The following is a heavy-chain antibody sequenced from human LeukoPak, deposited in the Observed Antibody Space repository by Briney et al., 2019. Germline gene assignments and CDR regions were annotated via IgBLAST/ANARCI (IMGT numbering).Heavy chain of an antibody. CDR2: IYNSGST. Sequence: SETLSLTCTVSGASISNVDFYWTWIRQAPGKGLEWIGYIYNSGSTHFNPSLKSRVTMSDDTSKNQFSLRLSSVTAADTAVYYCAAEGIVIVPTATNSYFDTWGQGILITVSS. CDR1: GASISNVDFY. CDR3: AAEGIVIVPTATNSYFDT. V-gene: IGHV4-30-4*08. D-gene: IGHD2-2*01. J-gene: IGHJ4*02.